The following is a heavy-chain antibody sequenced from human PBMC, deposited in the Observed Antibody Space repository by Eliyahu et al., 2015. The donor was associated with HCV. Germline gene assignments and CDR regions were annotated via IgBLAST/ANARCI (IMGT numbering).Heavy chain of an antibody. D-gene: IGHD6-13*01. CDR3: AREERGIAAAGGGEFGY. J-gene: IGHJ4*02. Sequence: QVQLVQSGAEVXKPGSSVKVSCKASGGXFSSYAISWVRQAPGQGLEWMGRIIPILGIANYAQKFQGRVTITADKSTSTAYMELSSLRSEDTAVYYCAREERGIAAAGGGEFGYWGQGTLVTVSS. V-gene: IGHV1-69*04. CDR2: IIPILGIA. CDR1: GGXFSSYA.